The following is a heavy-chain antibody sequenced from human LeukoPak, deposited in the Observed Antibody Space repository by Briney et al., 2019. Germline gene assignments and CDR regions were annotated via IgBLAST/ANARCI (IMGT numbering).Heavy chain of an antibody. Sequence: SETLSLTCTVSGGSISSGDFYWSWIRKPPGKGLEWIGYIYYSGSTYYNPSLKSRVTISVDTSKNQFSLKLSSVTAADTAVYYCARDSSGSYPLLFDYWGQGTLVTVSS. D-gene: IGHD1-26*01. CDR2: IYYSGST. CDR3: ARDSSGSYPLLFDY. V-gene: IGHV4-30-4*08. CDR1: GGSISSGDFY. J-gene: IGHJ4*02.